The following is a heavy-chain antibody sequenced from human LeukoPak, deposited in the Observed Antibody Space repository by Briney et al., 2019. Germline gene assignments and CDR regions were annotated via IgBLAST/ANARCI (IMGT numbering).Heavy chain of an antibody. Sequence: SETLSLTCPLSGPSISSQYCGWIRQPPRGGMGWNGYIYYIGSTYYNPSLKSRVTISVDTSKNQFSLKLSSVTAADTAVYYCARVTGDCSSTSCYVYWYFDLWGRGTLVTVSS. CDR2: IYYIGST. CDR3: ARVTGDCSSTSCYVYWYFDL. D-gene: IGHD2-2*01. J-gene: IGHJ2*01. CDR1: GPSISSQY. V-gene: IGHV4-59*11.